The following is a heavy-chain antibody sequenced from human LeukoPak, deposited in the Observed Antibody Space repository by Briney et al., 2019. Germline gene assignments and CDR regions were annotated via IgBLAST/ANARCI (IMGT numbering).Heavy chain of an antibody. CDR2: ISYDGSNK. J-gene: IGHJ1*01. Sequence: GRSLRLSCAASGFTFSSYAMHWVRQAPGKGLEWVAFISYDGSNKYYADSAKGRFTISRDNSKNTLYLQMNSLRAEDTAVYYCARDGSVTTFFFRYFQHWGQGTLVTVSS. V-gene: IGHV3-30-3*01. CDR1: GFTFSSYA. D-gene: IGHD4-17*01. CDR3: ARDGSVTTFFFRYFQH.